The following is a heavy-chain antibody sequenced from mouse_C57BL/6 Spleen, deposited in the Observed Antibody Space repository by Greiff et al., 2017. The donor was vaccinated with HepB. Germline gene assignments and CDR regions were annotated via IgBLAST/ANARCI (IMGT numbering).Heavy chain of an antibody. D-gene: IGHD2-2*01. J-gene: IGHJ2*01. CDR1: GYTFTDYY. CDR3: ARDGGYDEDFDY. V-gene: IGHV1-26*01. CDR2: INPNNGGT. Sequence: VQLQQSGPELVKPGASVKISCKASGYTFTDYYMNWVKQSHGKSLEWIGDINPNNGGTSYNQKFKGKATLTVDKSSSTAYMELRSLTSEDSAVYYCARDGGYDEDFDYWGQGTTLTVSS.